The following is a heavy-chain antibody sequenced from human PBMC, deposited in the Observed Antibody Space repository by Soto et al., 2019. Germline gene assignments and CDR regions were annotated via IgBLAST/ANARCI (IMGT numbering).Heavy chain of an antibody. J-gene: IGHJ4*02. CDR1: GYTFTGHY. Sequence: ASVKVSCKASGYTFTGHYIHWVRQAPGQGPEWMGEIGPASGDTRYAQKFQGRVTMTRDTSITTVYMELNNLSPDDTAVYYCGRGRSGQLVVFYWGQGAPVTVSS. CDR2: IGPASGDT. V-gene: IGHV1-2*02. CDR3: GRGRSGQLVVFY. D-gene: IGHD3-10*01.